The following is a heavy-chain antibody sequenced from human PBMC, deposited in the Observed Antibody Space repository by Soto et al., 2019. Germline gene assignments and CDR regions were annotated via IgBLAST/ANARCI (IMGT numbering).Heavy chain of an antibody. Sequence: QVQLVQSGAEVKKPGASLKVSCKASGYTFTSYDINWVRQATGQGLEWMGWTNPNSGNTGYAQKFQGRVTMTRNTSISTAYMELSSLRSEDTAVYYCARFVHCSGGSCAIDDAFDIWGQGTMVTVSS. CDR1: GYTFTSYD. D-gene: IGHD2-15*01. V-gene: IGHV1-8*01. J-gene: IGHJ3*02. CDR3: ARFVHCSGGSCAIDDAFDI. CDR2: TNPNSGNT.